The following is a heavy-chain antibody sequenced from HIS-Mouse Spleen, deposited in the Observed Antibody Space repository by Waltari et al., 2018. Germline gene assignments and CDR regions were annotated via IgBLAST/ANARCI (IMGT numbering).Heavy chain of an antibody. CDR1: GLTLSSSS. CDR3: AKASSGWLDY. V-gene: IGHV3-30*18. CDR2: ISYDGSNK. J-gene: IGHJ4*02. Sequence: QVQLVESGGGVVQPGRSLTLSCAASGLTLSSSSIHRVRMAPGKGLDWVAVISYDGSNKYYADSVKGRFTISRDNSKNTLYLQMNSLRAEDTAVYYCAKASSGWLDYWGQGTLVTVSS. D-gene: IGHD6-19*01.